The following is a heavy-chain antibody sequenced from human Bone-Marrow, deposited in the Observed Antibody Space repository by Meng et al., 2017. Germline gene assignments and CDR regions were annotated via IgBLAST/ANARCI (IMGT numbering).Heavy chain of an antibody. CDR1: GGSFSGYY. Sequence: QVQLQQSGAGLLKPSETLSLTCAVYGGSFSGYYGSWIRQPRGKGLEWIGEINHSGSTNYNPSLKSRVTISVDTSKNQFSLKLSSVTAADTAVYYCARVAYRWGGDCSYFDYWGQGTLVTVSS. J-gene: IGHJ4*02. CDR2: INHSGST. V-gene: IGHV4-34*01. CDR3: ARVAYRWGGDCSYFDY. D-gene: IGHD2-21*02.